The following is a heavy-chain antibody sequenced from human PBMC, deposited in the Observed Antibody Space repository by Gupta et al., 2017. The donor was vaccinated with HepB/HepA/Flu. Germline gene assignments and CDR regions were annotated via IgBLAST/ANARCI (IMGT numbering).Heavy chain of an antibody. D-gene: IGHD3-10*01. V-gene: IGHV1-3*01. CDR3: ARGTGSGSYLTNY. J-gene: IGHJ4*02. Sequence: QVQLVQSGAEVKQPGASVKVSCQASGYTFSSYSTHWVRQAPGQRLEWMGYINGGNDNTRYSQKFQGRVSIAKDTSANTAYMELSSLRSEDTAVYYCARGTGSGSYLTNYWGRGTLVTVSS. CDR2: INGGNDNT. CDR1: GYTFSSYS.